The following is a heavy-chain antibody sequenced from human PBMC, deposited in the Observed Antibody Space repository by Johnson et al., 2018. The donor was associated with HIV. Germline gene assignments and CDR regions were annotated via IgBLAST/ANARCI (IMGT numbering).Heavy chain of an antibody. V-gene: IGHV3-30*02. Sequence: QVQLVESGGGVVQPGGSLRLSCAASGFTFSSYGMHWVRQAPGKGLEWVAFIRYDGSNKYYADSVKGRFTISRDNSENTLYLQMNSLGAEDTAVYYCAKGFYDSSGTDSFHIWGQGTMVTVSS. CDR3: AKGFYDSSGTDSFHI. J-gene: IGHJ3*02. CDR1: GFTFSSYG. D-gene: IGHD3-22*01. CDR2: IRYDGSNK.